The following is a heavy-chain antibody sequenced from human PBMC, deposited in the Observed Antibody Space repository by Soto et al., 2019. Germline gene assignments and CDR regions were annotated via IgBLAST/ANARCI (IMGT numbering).Heavy chain of an antibody. CDR1: GGSISSYY. J-gene: IGHJ6*02. Sequence: SETLSLTCTVSGGSISSYYWSWIRQPPGKGLEWIGYIYYSGSTNYNPSLKSRVTISVDTSKNQFSLKLSSVTAADTAVYYCARQMTTSPLYYYYYGRDVWGQGTTVTVSS. CDR3: ARQMTTSPLYYYYYGRDV. D-gene: IGHD4-17*01. V-gene: IGHV4-59*01. CDR2: IYYSGST.